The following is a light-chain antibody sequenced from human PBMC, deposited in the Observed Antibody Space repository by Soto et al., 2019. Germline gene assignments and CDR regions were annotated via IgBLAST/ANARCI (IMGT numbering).Light chain of an antibody. V-gene: IGKV3-20*01. Sequence: ETVLTQSPGTLSLSPGERATLSCRASQSVSGNYLARYQQKPGQAPRLLIYGASSRATGIPDRFSGSGSGTDFTLTVSRLEPGDFAVYFCQQYGNSPPSTFGQGTRVEIK. CDR2: GAS. J-gene: IGKJ1*01. CDR3: QQYGNSPPST. CDR1: QSVSGNY.